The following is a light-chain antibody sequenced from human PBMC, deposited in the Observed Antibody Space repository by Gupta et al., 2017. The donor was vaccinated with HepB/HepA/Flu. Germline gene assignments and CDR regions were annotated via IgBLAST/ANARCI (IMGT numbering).Light chain of an antibody. CDR3: EQYKQWSIT. Sequence: ERVMTQSPATLSVSPGERATLSCRASESVGTNLAWYQHKPGQAPRLLIYAISTRATGIPARFSGSGSGTEFTLTISSLQSEDFAIYYCEQYKQWSITFGQGTRLDIK. CDR1: ESVGTN. J-gene: IGKJ5*01. CDR2: AIS. V-gene: IGKV3-15*01.